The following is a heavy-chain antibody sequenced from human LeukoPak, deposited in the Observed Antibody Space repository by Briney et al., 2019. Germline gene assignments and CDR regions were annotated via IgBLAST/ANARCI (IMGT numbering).Heavy chain of an antibody. D-gene: IGHD3-3*01. Sequence: GGSLRLSCAAPGFTFSSYSMNWVRQAPGKGLEWVSYISSSGSTIYYADSVKGRFTISRDNAKNSLYLQMNSLRAEDTAVYYCARGLGDSWSGFDAFDIWGQGTMVTVSS. J-gene: IGHJ3*02. CDR3: ARGLGDSWSGFDAFDI. CDR2: ISSSGSTI. V-gene: IGHV3-48*04. CDR1: GFTFSSYS.